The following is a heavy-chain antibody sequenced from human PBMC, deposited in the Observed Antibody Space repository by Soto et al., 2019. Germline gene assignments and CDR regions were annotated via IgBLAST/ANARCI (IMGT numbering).Heavy chain of an antibody. V-gene: IGHV1-3*01. J-gene: IGHJ4*02. CDR3: ARARNYFDY. Sequence: AXVEVSCKDSGYTFTIYAMHLVRQAPGQRLEWMGWINAGNGNTKYSQKFQGRVTITRDTSARTAYMELSSLRSEDTAVYYCARARNYFDYWGQGTLVTVSS. CDR2: INAGNGNT. CDR1: GYTFTIYA.